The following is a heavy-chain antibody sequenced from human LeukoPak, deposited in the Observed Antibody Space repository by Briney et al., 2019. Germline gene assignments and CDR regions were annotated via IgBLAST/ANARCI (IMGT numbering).Heavy chain of an antibody. CDR2: IYHSGST. J-gene: IGHJ4*02. Sequence: PSETLSLTCAVSGGSISSSNWWSWVRQPPGKGLEWIGEIYHSGSTNYNPSLKSRVTISVDKSKNQFSLKLSSVTAADTAVYYCARAARYYDSSGYGRYYFDYWGQGTLVTVSS. D-gene: IGHD3-22*01. CDR3: ARAARYYDSSGYGRYYFDY. CDR1: GGSISSSNW. V-gene: IGHV4-4*02.